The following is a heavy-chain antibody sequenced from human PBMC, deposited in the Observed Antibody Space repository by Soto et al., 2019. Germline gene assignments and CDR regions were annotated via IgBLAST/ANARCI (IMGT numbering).Heavy chain of an antibody. CDR1: GFIFSDYA. V-gene: IGHV3-30*09. CDR2: ISYGGDNK. D-gene: IGHD6-13*01. Sequence: QVQLVESGGGVVQPGRSLRLSCAASGFIFSDYAMYWVRQAPGKGLEWVAVISYGGDNKYYADSVRGRFAISRDNLKNTLDLQMNSLNPEDTAVYNCAKARHSTSWYGLEADFWGQGTLVTVSS. CDR3: AKARHSTSWYGLEADF. J-gene: IGHJ4*02.